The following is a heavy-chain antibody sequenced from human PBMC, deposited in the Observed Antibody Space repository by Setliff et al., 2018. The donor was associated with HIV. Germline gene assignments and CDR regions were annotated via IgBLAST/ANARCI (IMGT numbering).Heavy chain of an antibody. CDR3: ARMYSGYDWSPAGARMRYFDY. D-gene: IGHD5-12*01. CDR2: IYHSGST. V-gene: IGHV4-38-2*01. CDR1: GYSISSGYY. Sequence: PSETLSLTCAVSGYSISSGYYWGWIRQPPGKGLEWIGSIYHSGSTYYNPSLKSRVTISVDTSKNQFSLKLSSVTAADTAVYYCARMYSGYDWSPAGARMRYFDYWGQGTLVTVSS. J-gene: IGHJ4*02.